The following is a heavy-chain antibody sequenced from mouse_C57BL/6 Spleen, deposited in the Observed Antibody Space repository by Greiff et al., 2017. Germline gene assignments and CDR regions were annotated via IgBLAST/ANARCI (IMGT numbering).Heavy chain of an antibody. CDR2: ISYSGST. Sequence: EVKLQESGPGMVKPSQSLSLTCTVTGYSITSGYDWHWIRHFPGNKLEWMGYISYSGSTNYNPSLKSRISITHDTSKNHFFLKLNSVTTEDTATYYCARGGYGSTFAYWGQGTLVTVSA. CDR1: GYSITSGYD. D-gene: IGHD1-1*01. CDR3: ARGGYGSTFAY. V-gene: IGHV3-1*01. J-gene: IGHJ3*01.